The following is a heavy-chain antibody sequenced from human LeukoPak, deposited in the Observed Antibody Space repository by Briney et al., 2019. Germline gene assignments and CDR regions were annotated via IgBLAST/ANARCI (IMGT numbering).Heavy chain of an antibody. Sequence: SQTLSLTCAVSGGSISSGGYSWSWIRQPPGKGLEWIGEINHSGSTNYNPSLKSRVTISVDTSKNQFSLKLGSVTAADTAVYYCARSPSIAARGGVDYWGQGTLVTVSS. CDR3: ARSPSIAARGGVDY. D-gene: IGHD6-6*01. J-gene: IGHJ4*02. V-gene: IGHV4-30-2*01. CDR1: GGSISSGGYS. CDR2: INHSGST.